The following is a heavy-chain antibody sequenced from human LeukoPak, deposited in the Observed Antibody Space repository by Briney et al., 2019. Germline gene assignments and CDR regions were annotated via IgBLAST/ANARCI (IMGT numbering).Heavy chain of an antibody. CDR3: AGAGYFDWLLSWGFDY. V-gene: IGHV4-59*08. J-gene: IGHJ4*02. Sequence: PSETLSLTCTVSGGSISSYYWSWIRQPPGKGLAWIGYIYYSGSTNYNPSLKSRVTISVDTSKNQFSLKLSSVTAADTAVYYCAGAGYFDWLLSWGFDYWGQGTLVTVSS. CDR2: IYYSGST. CDR1: GGSISSYY. D-gene: IGHD3-9*01.